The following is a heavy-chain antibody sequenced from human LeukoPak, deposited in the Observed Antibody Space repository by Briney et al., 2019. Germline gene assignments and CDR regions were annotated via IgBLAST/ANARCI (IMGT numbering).Heavy chain of an antibody. D-gene: IGHD3-10*01. CDR2: MNPNSGNT. CDR3: ATAAMVRGVYRWFDP. CDR1: GYTFSAYD. V-gene: IGHV1-8*01. J-gene: IGHJ5*02. Sequence: GASVKVSCKASGYTFSAYDINWVRQATGQGLEWMGWMNPNSGNTGFAQKFQGRVTMTEDTSTDTAYMELSSLRSEDTAVYYCATAAMVRGVYRWFDPWGQGTLVTVSS.